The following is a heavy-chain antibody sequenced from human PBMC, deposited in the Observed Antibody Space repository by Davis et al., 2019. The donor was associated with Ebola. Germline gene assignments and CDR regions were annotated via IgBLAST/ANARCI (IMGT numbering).Heavy chain of an antibody. Sequence: PSETLSLTCTVSGGSITSGDYYWSWIRQPPGKGLEWIGYIYDSGHTYYNPSLKSRLTISVDTSKNQFSLNLTSVTAADTAVYYCARDINYGGNRLGWFDPWGQGTLVTVSS. J-gene: IGHJ5*02. CDR1: GGSITSGDYY. V-gene: IGHV4-30-4*01. CDR2: IYDSGHT. CDR3: ARDINYGGNRLGWFDP. D-gene: IGHD4-23*01.